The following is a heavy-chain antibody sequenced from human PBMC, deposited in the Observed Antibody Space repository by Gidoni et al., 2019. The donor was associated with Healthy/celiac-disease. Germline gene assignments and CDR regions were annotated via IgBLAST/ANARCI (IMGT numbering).Heavy chain of an antibody. Sequence: QLQLQESGSGLVKPSQTLSLTCAVSGGSISSGGYSWSWIRQPPGKGLEWIGYIYHSGSTYYNPSLKSRVTISVDRSKNQFSLKLSSVTAADTAVYYCARDRCSGGSCLSTWFDPWGQGTLVTVSS. J-gene: IGHJ5*02. CDR2: IYHSGST. CDR3: ARDRCSGGSCLSTWFDP. CDR1: GGSISSGGYS. V-gene: IGHV4-30-2*01. D-gene: IGHD2-15*01.